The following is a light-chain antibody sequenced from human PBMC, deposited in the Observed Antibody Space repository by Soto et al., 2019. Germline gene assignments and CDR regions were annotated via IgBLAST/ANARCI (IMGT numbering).Light chain of an antibody. CDR1: QSVSSSY. Sequence: ELVLTQSPGTLPLSPGERATLSCRANQSVSSSYLAWYQQKPGQAPRLLIYGASSMATGIPDRFSGSGSGTDFTLTISRLEPDDCAVYYCQQYGSSTPFTVGQRTLLEIK. CDR3: QQYGSSTPFT. J-gene: IGKJ5*01. CDR2: GAS. V-gene: IGKV3-20*01.